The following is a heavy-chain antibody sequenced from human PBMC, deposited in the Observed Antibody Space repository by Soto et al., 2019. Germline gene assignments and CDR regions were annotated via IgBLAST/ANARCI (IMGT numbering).Heavy chain of an antibody. J-gene: IGHJ6*01. D-gene: IGHD6-19*01. CDR2: TSHRGVT. CDR3: ARVAAVAGGFYYGMGV. Sequence: QVQLQQWGAGLLKPSETLSLTCAVYGGSFTGYLWSWIRQPPGKGLEWIGETSHRGVTDYNPSLKCRVTISADTSENQFSLTLSTVTAADTAVYYCARVAAVAGGFYYGMGVWGQGTTVTVSS. CDR1: GGSFTGYL. V-gene: IGHV4-34*01.